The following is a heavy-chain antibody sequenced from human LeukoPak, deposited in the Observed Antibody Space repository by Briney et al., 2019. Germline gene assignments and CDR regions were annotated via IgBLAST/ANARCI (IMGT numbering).Heavy chain of an antibody. V-gene: IGHV4-39*01. Sequence: SETLSLTCTVSGGSISSSSYYWGWIRQPPGKGLEWIGSIYYSGSTYYNPSLKSRVTISVDTSKNQFSLKLSSVTAADTAVYYCARLPWVITFGGVIVRFDYWGQGTLVTVSS. J-gene: IGHJ4*02. CDR3: ARLPWVITFGGVIVRFDY. D-gene: IGHD3-16*02. CDR2: IYYSGST. CDR1: GGSISSSSYY.